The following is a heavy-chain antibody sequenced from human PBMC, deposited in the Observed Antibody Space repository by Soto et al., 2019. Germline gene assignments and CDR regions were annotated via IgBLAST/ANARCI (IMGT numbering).Heavy chain of an antibody. D-gene: IGHD3-16*01. J-gene: IGHJ4*02. CDR3: VGDKDAYYSNLVY. CDR1: GATFSSYA. Sequence: ASVKVSCKLSGATFSSYAMSWVRQAPGQGLEWIGGIIPFFGTPNYAQKFQGLVTITADTSMATSYMDLSSLRSDDMAVYCCVGDKDAYYSNLVYWGQGTLVTVSS. CDR2: IIPFFGTP. V-gene: IGHV1-69*06.